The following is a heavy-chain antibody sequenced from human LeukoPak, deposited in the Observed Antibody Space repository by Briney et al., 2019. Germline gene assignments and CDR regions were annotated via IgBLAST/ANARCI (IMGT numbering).Heavy chain of an antibody. CDR2: MNPNSGNT. CDR1: GYTFTSYD. J-gene: IGHJ4*02. D-gene: IGHD3-22*01. CDR3: ARIADSSGSVFDY. Sequence: ASVKVSCKASGYTFTSYDINWVRQATGQGLEWMGWMNPNSGNTGYAQKFQGRVTITADKSTSTAYMELSSLRSEDTAVYYCARIADSSGSVFDYWGQGTLVTVSS. V-gene: IGHV1-8*01.